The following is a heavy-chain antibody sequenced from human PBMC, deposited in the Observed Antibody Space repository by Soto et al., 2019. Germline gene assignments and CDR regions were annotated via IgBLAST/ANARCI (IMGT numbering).Heavy chain of an antibody. V-gene: IGHV4-59*13. Sequence: SDTLSLTCTVAGSSISPYYWSWIRQPPGRGLEWIGNIYYRGSTTYNPSLKSRVIISVDSSKKQLSLRLNSVTAADTAVYYCARVGGYYGDFPNFEYWGQGTLVTVSS. D-gene: IGHD4-17*01. J-gene: IGHJ4*02. CDR2: IYYRGST. CDR1: GSSISPYY. CDR3: ARVGGYYGDFPNFEY.